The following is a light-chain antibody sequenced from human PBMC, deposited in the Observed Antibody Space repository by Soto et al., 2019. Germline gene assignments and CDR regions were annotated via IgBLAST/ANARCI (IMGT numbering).Light chain of an antibody. CDR3: QQSYHTSWT. CDR1: QSVSSN. Sequence: EIVMTQSPATLSVSPGERATLSCRASQSVSSNLAWYQQKPGQAPRLLIYGASTRATGIPARFSGSGSGTEFTLTISSLRPEDFATYYCQQSYHTSWTFGQGTKVEI. CDR2: GAS. J-gene: IGKJ1*01. V-gene: IGKV3-15*01.